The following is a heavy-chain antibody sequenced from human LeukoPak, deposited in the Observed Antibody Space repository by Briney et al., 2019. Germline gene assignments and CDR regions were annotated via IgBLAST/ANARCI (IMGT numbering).Heavy chain of an antibody. D-gene: IGHD3-16*01. V-gene: IGHV4-38-2*01. J-gene: IGHJ4*02. Sequence: RTSETLSLTCAVSDYSISSGYYWGWIRQPPGKGLEWIGSIYHSGSTYYNPSLKSRVTISVDTSKNQLPLKLSSVTAADTAVYYCARLEGGFPYYFDYWGQGTLVTVSS. CDR3: ARLEGGFPYYFDY. CDR2: IYHSGST. CDR1: DYSISSGYY.